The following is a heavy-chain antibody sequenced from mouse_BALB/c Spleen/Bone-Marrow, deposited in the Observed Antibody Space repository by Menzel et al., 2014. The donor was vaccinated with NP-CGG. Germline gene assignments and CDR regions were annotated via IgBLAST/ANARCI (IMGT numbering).Heavy chain of an antibody. CDR3: ARFTYDYDAGGFDY. D-gene: IGHD2-4*01. CDR2: ISYSGSS. CDR1: GYSITSDYA. J-gene: IGHJ2*01. Sequence: ESGPGLVKPSQSLSLTCTVTGYSITSDYAWNWIRQFPGNKLEWMGYISYSGSSNYNPSLKGRISITRDTSKNQFFLQLNSVTTEDTATYYCARFTYDYDAGGFDYWGQGTTLTVSS. V-gene: IGHV3-2*02.